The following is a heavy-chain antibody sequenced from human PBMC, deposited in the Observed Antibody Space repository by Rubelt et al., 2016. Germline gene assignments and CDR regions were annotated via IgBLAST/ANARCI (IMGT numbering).Heavy chain of an antibody. Sequence: EVRLVESGGGLIQPGGSLRLSCAASGFTVSSNYMSWVRQAPGKGLEWVSVIYSGGSMYYADSVKGRFTISSDNSKNTLYLQMNSLRAEDTAVYYWARGWGTITGTNYGMDVWGQGTTVTVSS. CDR1: GFTVSSNY. V-gene: IGHV3-53*01. CDR2: IYSGGSM. D-gene: IGHD1-7*01. CDR3: ARGWGTITGTNYGMDV. J-gene: IGHJ6*02.